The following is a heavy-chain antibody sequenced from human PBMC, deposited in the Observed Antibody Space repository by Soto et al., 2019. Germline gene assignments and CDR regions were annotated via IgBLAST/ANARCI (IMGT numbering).Heavy chain of an antibody. D-gene: IGHD6-6*01. V-gene: IGHV1-2*02. Sequence: ASVKVSCKASGYTFTGYYMHWVRQAPGQGLEWMGWINPNSGGTNYAQKFQGRVTMTRDTSISTAYMELSRLRSDDTAVYYCARGGWVGIAARPLLDYWGQGTLVPVSS. CDR3: ARGGWVGIAARPLLDY. J-gene: IGHJ4*02. CDR1: GYTFTGYY. CDR2: INPNSGGT.